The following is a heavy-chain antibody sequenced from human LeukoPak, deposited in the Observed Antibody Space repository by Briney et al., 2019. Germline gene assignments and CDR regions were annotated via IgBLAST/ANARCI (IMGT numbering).Heavy chain of an antibody. CDR1: GFTFSDYY. D-gene: IGHD3-22*01. Sequence: GGSLRLSCAASGFTFSDYYMSWIRQAPGKGLEWVAVIWYDGSNKYYADSVKGRFTISRDNSKNTLYLQMNSLRAEDTAVYYCAKDSLTRSGYDSSYDYWGQGTLVTVSS. J-gene: IGHJ4*02. CDR3: AKDSLTRSGYDSSYDY. CDR2: IWYDGSNK. V-gene: IGHV3-33*06.